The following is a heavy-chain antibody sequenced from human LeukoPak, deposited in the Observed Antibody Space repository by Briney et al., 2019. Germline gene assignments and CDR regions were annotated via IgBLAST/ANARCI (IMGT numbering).Heavy chain of an antibody. D-gene: IGHD6-6*01. J-gene: IGHJ4*02. V-gene: IGHV3-23*01. CDR3: ATHSRSFPYLDY. CDR1: GFTFSSYA. Sequence: GGSLRLSCAASGFTFSSYAMSWVRQAPGHGLEWVSAISGSGGSTYYADSVKGRFTISRDNSKNTLYLQMNSLRAEDTAVYYCATHSRSFPYLDYWGQGTLVTVPS. CDR2: ISGSGGST.